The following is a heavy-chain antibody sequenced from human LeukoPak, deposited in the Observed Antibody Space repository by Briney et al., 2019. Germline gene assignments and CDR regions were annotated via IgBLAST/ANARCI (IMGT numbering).Heavy chain of an antibody. V-gene: IGHV3-11*05. J-gene: IGHJ2*01. CDR3: TREDNWYFDL. CDR2: ISTGSTYT. Sequence: GGSLRLSCAASGFTFSDYYMTWIRQAPGKGLEWLSYISTGSTYTNYANSVKGRFTISRDNAKNSLYLQLNSLRAEYTAVYYCTREDNWYFDLWGRGTLVTVSS. CDR1: GFTFSDYY.